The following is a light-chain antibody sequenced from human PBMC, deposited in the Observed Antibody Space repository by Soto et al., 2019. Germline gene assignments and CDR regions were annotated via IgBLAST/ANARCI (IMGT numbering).Light chain of an antibody. Sequence: DLQMTQSPSTLAASAGDRVTITCRASQSLGSYLAWYQQKPGKAPKLLIYDASSLESGVPSRFSGSGSGTELTLTISSLQPDDLATYYCQQYKSNRYTFGQGTKLEIK. CDR1: QSLGSY. J-gene: IGKJ2*01. V-gene: IGKV1-5*01. CDR2: DAS. CDR3: QQYKSNRYT.